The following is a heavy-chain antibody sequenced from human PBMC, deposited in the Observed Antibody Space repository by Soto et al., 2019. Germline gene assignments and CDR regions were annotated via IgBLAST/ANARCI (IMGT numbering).Heavy chain of an antibody. J-gene: IGHJ5*02. D-gene: IGHD6-6*01. V-gene: IGHV4-30-4*01. Sequence: QVQLQESGPGLVKPSQTLSLTCTVSGGSISSGDYYWSWIRQPPGKGLGWIGYIYHSGSTYYNPSLKSRGTISVDTSKNQFSLKLSSVTAADTAVYYCARERPDGARLDPWGQGTLVTVSS. CDR3: ARERPDGARLDP. CDR2: IYHSGST. CDR1: GGSISSGDYY.